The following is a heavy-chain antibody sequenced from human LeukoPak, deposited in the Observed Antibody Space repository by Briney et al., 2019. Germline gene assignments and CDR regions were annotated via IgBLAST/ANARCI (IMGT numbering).Heavy chain of an antibody. J-gene: IGHJ4*02. D-gene: IGHD2-8*01. CDR3: ARDAMVYAITVPDY. CDR2: IYIGGST. CDR1: GFTVSSNY. V-gene: IGHV3-53*01. Sequence: GGSLRLSCAASGFTVSSNYMSWVRQAPGKGLEWVSVIYIGGSTYYADSVKGRFTVSRDKSKNTLYLQMNSLRAEDTAVYYCARDAMVYAITVPDYWGQGTLVTVSS.